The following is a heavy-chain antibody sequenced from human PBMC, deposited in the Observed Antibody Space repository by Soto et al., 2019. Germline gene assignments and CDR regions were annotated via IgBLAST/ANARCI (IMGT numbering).Heavy chain of an antibody. CDR2: IYYSGST. D-gene: IGHD2-21*01. V-gene: IGHV4-31*03. Sequence: SLTCTVSGGSISSGGYYWSWIRQHPGKGLEWIGYIYYSGSTYYNPSLKSRVTISVDTSKNQFSLKLSSVTAADTAVYYCARGPSRVIDFDYWGQGTLVTVSS. J-gene: IGHJ4*02. CDR3: ARGPSRVIDFDY. CDR1: GGSISSGGYY.